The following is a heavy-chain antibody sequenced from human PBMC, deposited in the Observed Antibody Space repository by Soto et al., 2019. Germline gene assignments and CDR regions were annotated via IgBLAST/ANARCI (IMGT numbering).Heavy chain of an antibody. Sequence: GGSLRLSCAASGFTFSSYWMHWVRQAPGKGLVWVSRINSDGSSTSYADSVKGRFTISRDNARNTLYLQMNSLRAEDTAVYYCARDRGLQYPNYWGQGTLVTVSS. V-gene: IGHV3-74*01. CDR3: ARDRGLQYPNY. CDR1: GFTFSSYW. J-gene: IGHJ4*02. D-gene: IGHD4-4*01. CDR2: INSDGSST.